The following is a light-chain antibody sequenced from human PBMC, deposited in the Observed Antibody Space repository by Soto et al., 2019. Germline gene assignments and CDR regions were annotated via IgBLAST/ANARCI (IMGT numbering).Light chain of an antibody. CDR3: QQYNKWPDT. Sequence: EIVMTQSPATLSVSPGEGATLSCRASQSVNIHLAWYQQTPGQAPRLLIYSASTRATGIPARFSGSGSGTEFTLTISSLQSEDFAVYYCQQYNKWPDTFGQGTKLEIK. V-gene: IGKV3-15*01. CDR2: SAS. J-gene: IGKJ2*01. CDR1: QSVNIH.